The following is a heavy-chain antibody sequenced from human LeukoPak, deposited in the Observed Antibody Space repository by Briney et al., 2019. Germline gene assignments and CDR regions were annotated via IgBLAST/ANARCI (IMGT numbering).Heavy chain of an antibody. J-gene: IGHJ5*02. Sequence: GGSLQISCKGSGYIFTSYWIGGVRQLPGKGLEWMGIIYPGDSDTRYSPSFQGQVTISADKSISTAYLQWSSLKASDTAMYYCARHGGRSVWFDPWGQGTLVTVSS. V-gene: IGHV5-51*01. CDR1: GYIFTSYW. CDR2: IYPGDSDT. D-gene: IGHD2-15*01. CDR3: ARHGGRSVWFDP.